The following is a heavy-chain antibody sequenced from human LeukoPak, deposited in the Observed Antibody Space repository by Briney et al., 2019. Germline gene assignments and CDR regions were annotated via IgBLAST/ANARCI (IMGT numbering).Heavy chain of an antibody. V-gene: IGHV3-23*01. CDR3: AEEYTIFGVAPISAMDV. CDR1: GFTFSSYA. D-gene: IGHD3-3*01. Sequence: GGSLRLSCAASGFTFSSYAMSWVRQAPGKGLEWVSAISGSGGSTYYADSVKGRFTISRDNSKNTLYLQMNSLRAEDTAVYYCAEEYTIFGVAPISAMDVWGKGTTVTVSS. CDR2: ISGSGGST. J-gene: IGHJ6*03.